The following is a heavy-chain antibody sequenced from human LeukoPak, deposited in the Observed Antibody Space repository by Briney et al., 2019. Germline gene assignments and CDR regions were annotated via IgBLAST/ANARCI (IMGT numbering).Heavy chain of an antibody. V-gene: IGHV4-34*01. J-gene: IGHJ5*02. CDR1: GGSFSGYY. CDR2: INHSGST. D-gene: IGHD2/OR15-2a*01. Sequence: SETLSLTCAVYGGSFSGYYWSWIRQPPGKGLEWIGEINHSGSTNYNPSLKSRVIISVDTSKNQFSLKLSSVTAADTAVYYCARAVRSPNIVASNWFDPWGQGTLVTVSS. CDR3: ARAVRSPNIVASNWFDP.